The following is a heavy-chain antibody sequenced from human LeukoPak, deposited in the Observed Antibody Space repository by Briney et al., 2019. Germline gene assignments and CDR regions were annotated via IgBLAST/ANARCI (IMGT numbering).Heavy chain of an antibody. Sequence: HPGGSLRLSCAASGFTFSSYSMNWVRQAPGKGLEWVSYISSSSTIYYADSVKGRFTISRDNAKNSLYLQMNSLRAEDTAVYYCARVGDFDYWGQGTLVTVSS. CDR2: ISSSSTI. CDR1: GFTFSSYS. D-gene: IGHD3-3*01. V-gene: IGHV3-48*01. CDR3: ARVGDFDY. J-gene: IGHJ4*02.